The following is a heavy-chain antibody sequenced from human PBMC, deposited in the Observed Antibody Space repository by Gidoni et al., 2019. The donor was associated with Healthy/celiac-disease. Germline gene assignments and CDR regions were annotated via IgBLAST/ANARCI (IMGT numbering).Heavy chain of an antibody. V-gene: IGHV5-10-1*01. CDR3: ARLQFGGWYILSSRRAFDI. CDR2: IDPSDSYT. D-gene: IGHD6-19*01. CDR1: SFTSYW. J-gene: IGHJ3*02. Sequence: SFTSYWISWVRQMPGKGLEWMGRIDPSDSYTNYSPSFQGHVTISADKSISTAYLQWSSLKASDTAMYYCARLQFGGWYILSSRRAFDIWGQGTMVTVSS.